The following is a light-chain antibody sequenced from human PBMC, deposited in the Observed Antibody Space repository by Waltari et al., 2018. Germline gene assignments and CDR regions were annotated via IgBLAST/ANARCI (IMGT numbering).Light chain of an antibody. CDR2: DAS. V-gene: IGKV3-11*01. J-gene: IGKJ4*01. CDR1: QSVGTY. CDR3: QQRRNWPVT. Sequence: EIVLTQSPDILSFSPGERATLSCRASQSVGTYLAWYQQRPGQSPRLLIYDASYRATGIPARFSGSGSETDFTLTISSLQPEDFAVYYCQQRRNWPVTFGGGTRVQI.